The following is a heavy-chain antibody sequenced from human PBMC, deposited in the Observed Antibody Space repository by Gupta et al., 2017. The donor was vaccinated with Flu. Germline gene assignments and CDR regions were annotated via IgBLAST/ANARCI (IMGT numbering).Heavy chain of an antibody. J-gene: IGHJ4*02. V-gene: IGHV3-69-1*02. CDR1: GFPFSDSY. Sequence: EVQVVESGGGLVQPGGSMRLSCADSGFPFSDSYVSWVRQAPGKALEWVSFIRSRGGPYYTDSVKGRFTISRDNAKNSVYLQMDSLRAEDTAFYDCARCHWDSWGQGTLVTVSS. CDR3: ARCHWDS. CDR2: IRSRGGP.